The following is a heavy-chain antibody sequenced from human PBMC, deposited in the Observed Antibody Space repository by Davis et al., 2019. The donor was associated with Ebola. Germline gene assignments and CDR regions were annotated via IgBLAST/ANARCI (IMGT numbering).Heavy chain of an antibody. V-gene: IGHV3-21*01. CDR2: ISSSSSYI. Sequence: GESLKISCAASGFTFSSYSMNWVRQAPGQGLEWVSSISSSSSYIYYADSVKGRFTISRDNAKNSLYLQMNSLRAEDTAVYYCASGVGYCSSTSCPDGYFDYWGQGTLVTVSS. J-gene: IGHJ4*02. CDR1: GFTFSSYS. D-gene: IGHD2-2*01. CDR3: ASGVGYCSSTSCPDGYFDY.